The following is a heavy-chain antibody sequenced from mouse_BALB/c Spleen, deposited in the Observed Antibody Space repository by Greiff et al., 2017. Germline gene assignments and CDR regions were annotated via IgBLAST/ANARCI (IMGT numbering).Heavy chain of an antibody. D-gene: IGHD2-2*01. CDR3: ARFYYGYDGEAY. CDR2: IDPENGNT. J-gene: IGHJ3*01. CDR1: GFNIKDYY. V-gene: IGHV14-1*02. Sequence: EVQLQQSGAELVRPGALVKLSCKASGFNIKDYYMHWVKQRPEQGLEWIGWIDPENGNTIYDPKFQGKASITADTSSNTAYLQLSSLTSEDTAVYYCARFYYGYDGEAYWGQGTLVTVSA.